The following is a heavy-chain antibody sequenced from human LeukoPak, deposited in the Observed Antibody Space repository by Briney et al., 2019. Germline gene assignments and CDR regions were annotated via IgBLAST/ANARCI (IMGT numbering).Heavy chain of an antibody. D-gene: IGHD3-22*01. J-gene: IGHJ4*02. Sequence: GGSLRLSCSASGFTFSNYWMSWVRQAPGKGLEWVANIKQDGSEKYYVDSVKGRFTISRDNAKNSLYLQMNSLRAEDTAVYYCARDYYYDSSGSFYYWGQGTLVTVSS. V-gene: IGHV3-7*01. CDR1: GFTFSNYW. CDR2: IKQDGSEK. CDR3: ARDYYYDSSGSFYY.